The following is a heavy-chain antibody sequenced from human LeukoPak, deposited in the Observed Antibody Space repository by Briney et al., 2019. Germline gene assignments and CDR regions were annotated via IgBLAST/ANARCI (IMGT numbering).Heavy chain of an antibody. CDR1: GGSFSGYY. CDR3: ARDGHYDILTGYFQD. V-gene: IGHV3-20*04. Sequence: PSETLSLTCAVYGGSFSGYYWSWVRQAPGKGLEWVSGINWNGGSTGYADSVKGRFTISRDNAKNSLYLQMNSLRAEDTAVYYCARDGHYDILTGYFQDWGQGTLVTVSS. CDR2: INWNGGST. J-gene: IGHJ1*01. D-gene: IGHD3-9*01.